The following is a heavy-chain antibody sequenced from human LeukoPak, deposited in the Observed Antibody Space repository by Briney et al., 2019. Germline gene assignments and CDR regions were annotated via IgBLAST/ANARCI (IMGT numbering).Heavy chain of an antibody. Sequence: GGSLRLSCAASGFTVSSNYMSWVRQAPGKGLEWVSVIYSGGSTYYADSVKGRFTISRDNSKNTLYLQMNSLRAEDTAVYYCARDPGGYWVVFDYWGQGTLVTVSS. D-gene: IGHD5-12*01. J-gene: IGHJ4*02. CDR3: ARDPGGYWVVFDY. V-gene: IGHV3-53*01. CDR2: IYSGGST. CDR1: GFTVSSNY.